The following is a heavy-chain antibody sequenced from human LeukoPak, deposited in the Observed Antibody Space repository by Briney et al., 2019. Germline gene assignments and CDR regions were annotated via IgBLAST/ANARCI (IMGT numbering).Heavy chain of an antibody. D-gene: IGHD6-19*01. CDR1: GYTFTGYY. CDR3: ARAAIAVAGDDAFDI. CDR2: INPNSGGT. Sequence: ASVKVSCKASGYTFTGYYMHWVRQAPGQGLEWMGWINPNSGGTNYAQKFQGRVTMTRDTSISTAYMELSRLRSDDTAVYYCARAAIAVAGDDAFDIWGQGTMVTVSS. V-gene: IGHV1-2*02. J-gene: IGHJ3*02.